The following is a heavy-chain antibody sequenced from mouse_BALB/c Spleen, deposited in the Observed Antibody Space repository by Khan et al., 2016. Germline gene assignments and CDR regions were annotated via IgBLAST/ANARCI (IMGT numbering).Heavy chain of an antibody. CDR2: IDPANGNP. CDR3: AKGYETWFAY. V-gene: IGHV14-3*02. J-gene: IGHJ3*01. Sequence: VQLKESGAELVKPGASVKLSCTASGFNIKDTYMHWVKQRPEQGLEWIGRIDPANGNPKYDPRFQGKATITAATASNTAYLQLSSLTCEDTPVYYCAKGYETWFAYWGQGTLVTVSA. D-gene: IGHD2-10*02. CDR1: GFNIKDTY.